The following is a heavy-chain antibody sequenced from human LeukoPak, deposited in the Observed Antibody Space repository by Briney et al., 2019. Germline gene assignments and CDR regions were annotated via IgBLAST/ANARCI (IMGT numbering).Heavy chain of an antibody. CDR2: INHSGAT. CDR3: ARSPDYGDNSSPFDY. CDR1: GGSFSGFD. V-gene: IGHV4-34*01. J-gene: IGHJ4*02. Sequence: NPSETLSLTCAVYGGSFSGFDWNWIRQPPGKGLEWIGKINHSGATNNNPSLKSRVTTSVDTSKNQFSLILSSVTAADTGVYYCARSPDYGDNSSPFDYWGQGTLVTVSS. D-gene: IGHD4-23*01.